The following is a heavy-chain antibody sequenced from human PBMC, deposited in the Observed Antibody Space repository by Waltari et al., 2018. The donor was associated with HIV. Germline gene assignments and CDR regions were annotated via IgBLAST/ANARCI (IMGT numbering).Heavy chain of an antibody. V-gene: IGHV3-30*18. J-gene: IGHJ4*02. D-gene: IGHD3-9*01. CDR2: ISYDGSNK. Sequence: WVRQAPGKGLEWVAVISYDGSNKYYADSVKGRFTISRDNSKNTLYLQMNSLRAEDTAVYYCAKDRQKIGYYDILTGYLDYWGQGTLVTVSS. CDR3: AKDRQKIGYYDILTGYLDY.